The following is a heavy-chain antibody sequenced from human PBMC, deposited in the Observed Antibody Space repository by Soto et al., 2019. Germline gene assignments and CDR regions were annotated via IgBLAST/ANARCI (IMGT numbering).Heavy chain of an antibody. J-gene: IGHJ4*02. D-gene: IGHD3-22*01. CDR3: ARETIYGRSYYYDSSGYYYFDY. Sequence: QVQLVQSGAEVKKPGSSVKVSCKASGGTFSSHAISWVRQAPGQGLEWMGGIIPIFGTANYARKFQGRVTITADESTSTAYMELSSLRSEDTAVYYCARETIYGRSYYYDSSGYYYFDYWGQGTLVTVSS. V-gene: IGHV1-69*01. CDR2: IIPIFGTA. CDR1: GGTFSSHA.